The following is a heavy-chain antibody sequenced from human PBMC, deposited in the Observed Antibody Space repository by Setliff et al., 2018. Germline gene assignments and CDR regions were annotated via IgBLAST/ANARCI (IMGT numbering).Heavy chain of an antibody. CDR1: GYTFTSYG. J-gene: IGHJ4*02. CDR2: ISVYNGKT. Sequence: ASVKVSCKASGYTFTSYGFSWVRQAPGQGLEWMGWISVYNGKTKYAQKLQGRVTMTTDTSTSTAYMELRSLRSDDTAVYYCARDPPYCGGDCYPDYWGQGTLVTVSS. CDR3: ARDPPYCGGDCYPDY. D-gene: IGHD2-21*02. V-gene: IGHV1-18*01.